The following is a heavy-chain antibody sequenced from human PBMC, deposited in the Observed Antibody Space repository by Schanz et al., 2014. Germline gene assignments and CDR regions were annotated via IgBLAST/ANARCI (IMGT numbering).Heavy chain of an antibody. CDR3: AKSLESCPGGRCSRGYFDY. Sequence: DVQLLESGGGLVQPGGSLRLSCAASGFTFTNYAMSWVRRAPGKGLEWVSLISDSGETAYYADSVKGRFAISRDNFKGALYLQMSSLRAEDTAVYYCAKSLESCPGGRCSRGYFDYWGQGTLVTVSS. CDR2: ISDSGETA. D-gene: IGHD2-8*02. J-gene: IGHJ4*02. V-gene: IGHV3-23*01. CDR1: GFTFTNYA.